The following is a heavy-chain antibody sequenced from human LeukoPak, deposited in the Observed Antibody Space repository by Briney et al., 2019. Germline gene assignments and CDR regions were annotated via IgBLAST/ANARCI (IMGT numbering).Heavy chain of an antibody. Sequence: SETLSLPCTVSGGSINSYYWSWIRQPPGKGLEWIGYIYYSGSTNYNPSLKSRVTISVDTSENQFSLKLSSVTAADTAVYYCERDYWGSSWYGGAFDIWGQGTMVTVSS. CDR2: IYYSGST. D-gene: IGHD6-13*01. CDR1: GGSINSYY. CDR3: ERDYWGSSWYGGAFDI. J-gene: IGHJ3*02. V-gene: IGHV4-59*01.